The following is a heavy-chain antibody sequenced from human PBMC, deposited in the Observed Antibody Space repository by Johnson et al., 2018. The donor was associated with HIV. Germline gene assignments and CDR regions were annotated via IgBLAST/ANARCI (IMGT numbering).Heavy chain of an antibody. V-gene: IGHV3-11*04. D-gene: IGHD6-6*01. J-gene: IGHJ3*02. CDR2: ISSSGSTI. Sequence: QVQLVESGGGLVKPGGSLRLSCAASGFTFSDYYMSWIRQAPGKGLEWVSYISSSGSTIYYADSVKGQFTISRNNAKNSLYLQMNSLRAEDTAVYYCATLKGPRLHIAARRPDAFDIWGQGTMVTVSS. CDR1: GFTFSDYY. CDR3: ATLKGPRLHIAARRPDAFDI.